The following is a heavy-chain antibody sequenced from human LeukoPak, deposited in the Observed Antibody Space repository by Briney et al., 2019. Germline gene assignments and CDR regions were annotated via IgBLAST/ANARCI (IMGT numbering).Heavy chain of an antibody. Sequence: GASVKVSCKASGGTFSSYAISWVRQAPGQGLEWMGRIIPILGIANYAQKFQGRVTITADKSTSTAYMELSSLRSEDTAVYYCARSDGGNRWFDPWGQGTLVTVSS. CDR3: ARSDGGNRWFDP. CDR2: IIPILGIA. D-gene: IGHD4-23*01. V-gene: IGHV1-69*04. CDR1: GGTFSSYA. J-gene: IGHJ5*02.